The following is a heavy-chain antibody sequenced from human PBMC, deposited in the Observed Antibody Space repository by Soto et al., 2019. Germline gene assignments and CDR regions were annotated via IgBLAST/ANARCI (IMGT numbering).Heavy chain of an antibody. Sequence: EVQLVESGGGLIQPGGSLRLSCAASGFTVSSNYMSWVRQAPGKGLEWVSVIYSDGSTYYADSVKGRFTISRDNSKNTLYLQMNSLRAEDTAVYYCAREPPYPSYCSSTSCYGDYFDYWGQGTLVTVSS. D-gene: IGHD2-2*01. CDR3: AREPPYPSYCSSTSCYGDYFDY. CDR2: IYSDGST. V-gene: IGHV3-53*01. J-gene: IGHJ4*02. CDR1: GFTVSSNY.